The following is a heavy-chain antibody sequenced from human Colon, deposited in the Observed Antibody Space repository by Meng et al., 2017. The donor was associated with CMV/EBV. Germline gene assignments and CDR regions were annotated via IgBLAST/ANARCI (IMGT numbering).Heavy chain of an antibody. J-gene: IGHJ4*02. D-gene: IGHD2-8*02. CDR3: PQGWGGHFVWWNFDH. CDR1: GFIFSSYS. V-gene: IGHV3-23*01. CDR2: VRSSVCGT. Sequence: SGFIFSSYSISCSRRAPGKGLAWVSSVRSSVCGTFSVDSGLGRFPVSRDNSKNTVSLQIPSLPAEASCGYLWPQGWGGHFVWWNFDHWGQGTLVTVSS.